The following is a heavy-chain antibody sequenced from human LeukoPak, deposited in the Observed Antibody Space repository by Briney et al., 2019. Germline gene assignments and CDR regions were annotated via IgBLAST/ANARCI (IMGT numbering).Heavy chain of an antibody. Sequence: AASVKVSCKASGYTFTGYCMHWVRQAPGQGLEWMGRINPNSGGTNYAQKFQGRVTMTRDTSTSTAYMELSRLRSDDTAVYYCARDFPEGYWIQPYYYGSGSYYNKTNDYWGQGTLVTVSS. CDR1: GYTFTGYC. V-gene: IGHV1-2*06. D-gene: IGHD3-10*01. CDR2: INPNSGGT. J-gene: IGHJ4*02. CDR3: ARDFPEGYWIQPYYYGSGSYYNKTNDY.